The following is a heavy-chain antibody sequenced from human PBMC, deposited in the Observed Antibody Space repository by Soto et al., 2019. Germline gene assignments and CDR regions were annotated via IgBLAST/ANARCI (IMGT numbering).Heavy chain of an antibody. CDR1: GYSFTSYW. CDR2: IYPGDSDT. Sequence: PGESLKISCKGSGYSFTSYWIGWVRQMPGKGLEWMGIIYPGDSDTRYSPSFQGQVTISADKSISTAYLQWSSLKASDTAMYYCARRIGELPPYYYYGMDVWGQGTTVTVSS. CDR3: ARRIGELPPYYYYGMDV. D-gene: IGHD3-10*01. J-gene: IGHJ6*02. V-gene: IGHV5-51*01.